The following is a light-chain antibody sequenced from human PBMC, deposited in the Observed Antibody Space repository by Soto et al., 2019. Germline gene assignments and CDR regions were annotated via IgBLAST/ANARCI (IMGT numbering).Light chain of an antibody. CDR2: DVS. J-gene: IGLJ2*01. V-gene: IGLV2-14*01. Sequence: QSALTQPASVSGSPGQSITISCTGTSSDVGAYNYVSWYQQHPGKVPKFMIYDVSNRPSGVSNRFSGSKSGNTASLTISGLQAEDEADYYCSSYTSSSSVVFGGGTKLTVL. CDR1: SSDVGAYNY. CDR3: SSYTSSSSVV.